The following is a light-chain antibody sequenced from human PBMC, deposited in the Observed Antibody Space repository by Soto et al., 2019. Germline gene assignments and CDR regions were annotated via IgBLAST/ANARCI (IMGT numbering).Light chain of an antibody. V-gene: IGKV1-39*01. CDR1: QSIRSY. Sequence: DIQLTQSPSSLSASVGDRVTITCRASQSIRSYLNWYQQKPGKAPKLLIYAASSLQTGVSSRFSGSGSGTDFTLTISNLQPEDFATYYCQQTSSTPTFGGGTQ. CDR2: AAS. CDR3: QQTSSTPT. J-gene: IGKJ4*01.